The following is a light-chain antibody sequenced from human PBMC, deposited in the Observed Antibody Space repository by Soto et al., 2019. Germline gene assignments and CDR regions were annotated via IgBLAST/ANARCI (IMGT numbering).Light chain of an antibody. V-gene: IGKV1-5*01. CDR1: QSISSW. CDR2: DAS. CDR3: QQYNSYSPMYT. Sequence: DIQMTQSPSTLSASVGDRVTITCRVSQSISSWLAWYQQKSGKDPKLLIYDASSLESGVPSRFSGSGSGTEFTLTISSLQPDDFATYYRQQYNSYSPMYTFGQGTKLEIK. J-gene: IGKJ2*01.